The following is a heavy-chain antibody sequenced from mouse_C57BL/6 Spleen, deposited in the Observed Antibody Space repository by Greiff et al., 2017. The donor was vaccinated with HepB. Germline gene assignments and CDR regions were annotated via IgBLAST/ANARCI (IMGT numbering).Heavy chain of an antibody. CDR3: ARGRAQARFAY. D-gene: IGHD3-2*02. Sequence: EVNVVESGGGLVKPGGSLKLSCAASGFTFSSYAMSWVRQTPEKRLEWVATISDGGSYTYYPDNVKGRFTISRDNAKNNLYLQMSHLKSEDTAMYYCARGRAQARFAYWGQGTLVTVSA. CDR2: ISDGGSYT. CDR1: GFTFSSYA. V-gene: IGHV5-4*03. J-gene: IGHJ3*01.